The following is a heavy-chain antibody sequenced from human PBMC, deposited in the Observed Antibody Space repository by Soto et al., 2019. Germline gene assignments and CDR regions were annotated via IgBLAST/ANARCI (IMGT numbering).Heavy chain of an antibody. J-gene: IGHJ6*02. Sequence: PGEALKVSCAASGFTVSRNYMSWVRQAPGKGLEWVSVIYSGGRTYYADSVKGRFTISRDNSKNTLYLQMNSLRAEDTAVYYCARDRIPTGMDVWGQGTTVTVSS. V-gene: IGHV3-66*01. CDR3: ARDRIPTGMDV. CDR1: GFTVSRNY. CDR2: IYSGGRT.